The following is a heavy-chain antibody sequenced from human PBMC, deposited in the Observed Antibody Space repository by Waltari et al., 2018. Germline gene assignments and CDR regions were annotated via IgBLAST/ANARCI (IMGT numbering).Heavy chain of an antibody. D-gene: IGHD1-26*01. V-gene: IGHV3-48*03. CDR1: GFSLNGYE. CDR3: ARNLGARYYYYGMDV. Sequence: EVELVESGGAMVQPGGSLRVSCVASGFSLNGYEMNWVRQAPGKGPEWISYMSSGGGAIYYADSVKGRFTISRDNSKNSLYLQMDSLRVEDTAVYYCARNLGARYYYYGMDVWGLGTTVTVSS. CDR2: MSSGGGAI. J-gene: IGHJ6*02.